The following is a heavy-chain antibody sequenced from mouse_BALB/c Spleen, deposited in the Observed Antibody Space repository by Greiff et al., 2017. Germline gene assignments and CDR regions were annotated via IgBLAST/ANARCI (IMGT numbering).Heavy chain of an antibody. CDR3: TRRGGNYGAWFAY. V-gene: IGHV1-69*02. CDR2: IYPSDSYT. Sequence: QVQLQQSGAELVRPGASVKLSCKASGYTFTSYWINWVKQRPGQGLEWIGNIYPSDSYTNYNQKFKDKATLTVDKSSSTAYMQLSSPTSEDSAVYYCTRRGGNYGAWFAYWGQGTLVTVSA. D-gene: IGHD2-1*01. CDR1: GYTFTSYW. J-gene: IGHJ3*01.